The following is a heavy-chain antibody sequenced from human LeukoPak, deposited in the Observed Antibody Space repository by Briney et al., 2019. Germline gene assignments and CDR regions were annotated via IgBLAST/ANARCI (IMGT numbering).Heavy chain of an antibody. J-gene: IGHJ5*02. D-gene: IGHD3-10*01. Sequence: ASVAVSFKASGYTFTGYYIHWVRQAPGPGLELMGWINPNTSGTNYALKFQGRVTMTRDTSISTAYMGLSRLRSDDTAVYYCARGRMGELLHWFDPWGQGTLVTVSS. CDR2: INPNTSGT. CDR1: GYTFTGYY. CDR3: ARGRMGELLHWFDP. V-gene: IGHV1-2*02.